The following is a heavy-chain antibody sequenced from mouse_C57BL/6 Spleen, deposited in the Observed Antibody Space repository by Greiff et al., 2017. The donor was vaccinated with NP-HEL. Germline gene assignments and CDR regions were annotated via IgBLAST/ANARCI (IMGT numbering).Heavy chain of an antibody. J-gene: IGHJ3*01. CDR1: GYTFTSYW. CDR2: IHPNSGST. Sequence: QVQLKQPGAELVKPGASVKLSCKASGYTFTSYWMHWVKQRPGQGLEWIGMIHPNSGSTNYNEKFKSKATLTVDKSSSTAYMQLSSLTSEDSAVYYCARSDGNYPWFAYWGQGTLVTVSA. CDR3: ARSDGNYPWFAY. V-gene: IGHV1-64*01. D-gene: IGHD2-1*01.